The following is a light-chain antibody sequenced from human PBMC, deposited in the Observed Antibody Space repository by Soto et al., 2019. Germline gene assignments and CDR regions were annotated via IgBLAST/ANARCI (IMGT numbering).Light chain of an antibody. CDR1: QDISSW. J-gene: IGKJ4*01. V-gene: IGKV1-12*01. CDR3: QQANSFPLS. CDR2: AAP. Sequence: DIQMTQSPSSVSASVGDRVTITCRASQDISSWLAWYQQKPGQAPKLLIYAAPSFHSVVPPRVSGSESGTDFTLTISSLQHEDSASYYCQQANSFPLSFGGGTKVQIK.